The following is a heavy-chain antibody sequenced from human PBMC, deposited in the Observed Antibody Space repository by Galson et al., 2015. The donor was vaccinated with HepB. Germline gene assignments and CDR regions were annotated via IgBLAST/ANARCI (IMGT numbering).Heavy chain of an antibody. CDR3: VRVGKDCSDGVCYSWFDQ. CDR1: GFTFSNYY. V-gene: IGHV3-7*01. J-gene: IGHJ5*02. Sequence: SLRLSCAASGFTFSNYYMTWVRQAPGKGLEWVANLRQDASEKYYVDSVKGRFTISRDNAKNSLFLQMDSLRVEDTAVYYCVRVGKDCSDGVCYSWFDQWGQGTLVAVSS. CDR2: LRQDASEK. D-gene: IGHD2-15*01.